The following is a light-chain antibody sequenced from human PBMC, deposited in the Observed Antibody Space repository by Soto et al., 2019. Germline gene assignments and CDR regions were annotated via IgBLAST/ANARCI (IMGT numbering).Light chain of an antibody. V-gene: IGLV2-14*01. J-gene: IGLJ2*01. CDR3: SSYTSSNTGVV. CDR2: DVS. CDR1: SSGVGGYNY. Sequence: QSVLTQPASVSGSPGQSITISCTGTSSGVGGYNYVSWYQQYPGKAPKLMIYDVSNRPSGVSNRFSGSKSGNTASLTISGLQAEDEAEYYCSSYTSSNTGVVFGGGTKLTVL.